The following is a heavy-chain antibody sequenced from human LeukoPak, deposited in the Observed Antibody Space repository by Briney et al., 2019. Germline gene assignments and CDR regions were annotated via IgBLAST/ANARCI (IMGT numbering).Heavy chain of an antibody. V-gene: IGHV1-18*04. CDR2: ISAYNGNT. Sequence: GASVKVSCKASGYTFTSYGISWVRQAPGQGLEWMGWISAYNGNTNYAQKLQGRVTMTTDTSTSTAYMELRSLRSDDTAVYYCARDSVADSCSSTSRYGYYYGMDVWGKGTTVTVSS. CDR1: GYTFTSYG. CDR3: ARDSVADSCSSTSRYGYYYGMDV. D-gene: IGHD2-2*01. J-gene: IGHJ6*04.